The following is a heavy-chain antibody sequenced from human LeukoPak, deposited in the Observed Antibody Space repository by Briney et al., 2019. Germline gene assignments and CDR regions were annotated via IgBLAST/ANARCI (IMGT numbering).Heavy chain of an antibody. Sequence: NSSETLSLTCTVSGGSISTYYWSWIRQLPGKGLEWIGYIYYSGSTNYNPSLKSRVTISVDTSKNQFSLKLSSVTAADTAVYYCARLVPGYGSGSYGYYFDYWGQGTLVTVSS. CDR3: ARLVPGYGSGSYGYYFDY. V-gene: IGHV4-59*08. D-gene: IGHD3-10*01. CDR2: IYYSGST. J-gene: IGHJ4*02. CDR1: GGSISTYY.